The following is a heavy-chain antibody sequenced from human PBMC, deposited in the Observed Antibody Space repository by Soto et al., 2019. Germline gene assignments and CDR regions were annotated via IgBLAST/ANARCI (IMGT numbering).Heavy chain of an antibody. CDR2: ISYDGSNK. V-gene: IGHV3-30-3*01. J-gene: IGHJ6*02. CDR1: GFTFSSYA. Sequence: QVQLVESGGGVVQPGRSLRLSCAASGFTFSSYAMHWVRQAPGKGLEWVAVISYDGSNKYYADSVKGRFTISRDNPKNPLYLQMNSLRAEDTAVYYCARVGADIVVVVAAAPELYGMDVWGQGTTVTVSS. CDR3: ARVGADIVVVVAAAPELYGMDV. D-gene: IGHD2-15*01.